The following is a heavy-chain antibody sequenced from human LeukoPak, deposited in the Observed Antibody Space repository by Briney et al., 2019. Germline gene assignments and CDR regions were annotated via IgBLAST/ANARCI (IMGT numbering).Heavy chain of an antibody. CDR2: ISSSGSTI. D-gene: IGHD5-18*01. V-gene: IGHV3-48*03. CDR1: GFTFNTYE. J-gene: IGHJ5*01. Sequence: PGGSLRFSCVASGFTFNTYEMNWVRQAPGKGLEWISYISSSGSTIHYADSVKGRFTISRDNAKNSLYLQLNSLRAEDTAVYYCARDQDYGYFNWFDSWGQGTLVTVSS. CDR3: ARDQDYGYFNWFDS.